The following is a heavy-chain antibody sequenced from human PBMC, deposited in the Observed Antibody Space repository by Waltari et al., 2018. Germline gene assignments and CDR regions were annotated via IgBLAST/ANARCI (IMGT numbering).Heavy chain of an antibody. CDR3: ASLEEFDP. CDR1: GGSFSGYY. J-gene: IGHJ5*02. CDR2: INHSGST. V-gene: IGHV4-34*01. Sequence: QVQLQQWGAGLLKPSETLSLTCAVYGGSFSGYYWSWIRQPPGKGLEWIGEINHSGSTNYNPSLKSRVTISVDTSKNQFSPKLSSVTAADTAVYYCASLEEFDPWGQGTLVTVSS.